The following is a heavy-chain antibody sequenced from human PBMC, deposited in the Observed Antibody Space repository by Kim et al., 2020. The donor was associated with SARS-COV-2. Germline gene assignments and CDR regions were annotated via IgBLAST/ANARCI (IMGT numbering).Heavy chain of an antibody. V-gene: IGHV1-58*01. Sequence: PHFQERVTITRDMSTSTAYMELSSLRSEDTAVYYCAASSSTPDGYYGMDVWGQGTTVTVSS. D-gene: IGHD2-2*01. J-gene: IGHJ6*02. CDR3: AASSSTPDGYYGMDV.